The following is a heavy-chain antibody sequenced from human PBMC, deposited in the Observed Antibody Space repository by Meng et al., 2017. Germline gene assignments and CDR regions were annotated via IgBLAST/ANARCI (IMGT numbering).Heavy chain of an antibody. J-gene: IGHJ5*02. CDR2: IHFSGST. CDR3: ARVNSDCGGVMCYKGWFDP. D-gene: IGHD2-21*01. V-gene: IGHV4-30-4*01. Sequence: QVQLQESGPGLGKPSQTLSLPCTVFGVSISGGDYYWSWIRQPPGKGLEWIGYIHFSGSTYYNPSLNSRITISVDMSRNQFSLRLTSVTSADMAVYYCARVNSDCGGVMCYKGWFDPWGQGTLVTVSS. CDR1: GVSISGGDYY.